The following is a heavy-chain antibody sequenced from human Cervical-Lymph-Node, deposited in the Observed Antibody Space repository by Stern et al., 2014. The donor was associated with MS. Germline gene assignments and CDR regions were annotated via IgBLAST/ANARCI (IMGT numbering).Heavy chain of an antibody. CDR1: GFSFSRYA. V-gene: IGHV3-33*01. J-gene: IGHJ4*02. Sequence: VQLVESGGGVVQPGGSLRLSCAASGFSFSRYAMHWVRQAPGKGLEWVALLWYDGSNPYYAASVTGRFTISRDNFKNTLYLQMNSLRAEDTAVYYCASAYSSSHYYFDYWGQGTLVTVSS. D-gene: IGHD6-13*01. CDR2: LWYDGSNP. CDR3: ASAYSSSHYYFDY.